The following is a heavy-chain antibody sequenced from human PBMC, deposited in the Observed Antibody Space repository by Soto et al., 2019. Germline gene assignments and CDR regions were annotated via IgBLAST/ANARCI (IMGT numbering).Heavy chain of an antibody. CDR1: GFTFDDYA. CDR2: ISWNSGSI. CDR3: ARGVVDTAMVRYYYYGMDV. Sequence: EVQLVESGGGLVQPGRSLRLSCAASGFTFDDYAMHWVRQAPGKGLEWVSGISWNSGSIGYADSVKGRFTISRDNAKNSLYLQMNSLRAQDTALYYCARGVVDTAMVRYYYYGMDVWGQGTTVTVSS. V-gene: IGHV3-9*01. D-gene: IGHD5-18*01. J-gene: IGHJ6*02.